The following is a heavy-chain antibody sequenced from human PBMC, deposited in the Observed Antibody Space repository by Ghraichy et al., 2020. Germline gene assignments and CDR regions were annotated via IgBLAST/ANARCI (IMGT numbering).Heavy chain of an antibody. Sequence: WGSLRLSCAASGFLFITYTMNWVRQAPGKGLEWVSSISSGGTYIYYADSVKGRFTISRDNAKNSLFLQMNSLTADDTAVYYCARDQDGSGTFSLGLDYWGQGTLVTGAS. D-gene: IGHD3-10*01. CDR3: ARDQDGSGTFSLGLDY. CDR1: GFLFITYT. V-gene: IGHV3-21*01. J-gene: IGHJ4*02. CDR2: ISSGGTYI.